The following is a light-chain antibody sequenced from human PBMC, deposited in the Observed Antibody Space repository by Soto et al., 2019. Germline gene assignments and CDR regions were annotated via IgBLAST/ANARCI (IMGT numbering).Light chain of an antibody. V-gene: IGLV3-21*04. J-gene: IGLJ1*01. CDR3: QVWDSSNDQD. Sequence: SYELTQPPSVSVAPGKTARITCGGNNIGSKSVHWYQQKPGQAPVLVIYYDSDRPSGIPERFSGSNSGNTATLTISRVEAGDEADYYCQVWDSSNDQDFGTGTKLTVL. CDR1: NIGSKS. CDR2: YDS.